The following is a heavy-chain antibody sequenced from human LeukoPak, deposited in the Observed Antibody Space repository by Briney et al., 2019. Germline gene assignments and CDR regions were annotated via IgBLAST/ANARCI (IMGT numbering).Heavy chain of an antibody. CDR1: GFTFTSYY. Sequence: ASVKVSCKASGFTFTSYYMHWVRQAPGQGLEWMGIINPSGGSTSYAQKFQGRVTMTRDTSTSTVYMELSSLRSEDTAVYYCARDSTYYDFWSGYHLPRYGMDVWGQGTTVTVSS. D-gene: IGHD3-3*01. CDR3: ARDSTYYDFWSGYHLPRYGMDV. J-gene: IGHJ6*02. V-gene: IGHV1-46*01. CDR2: INPSGGST.